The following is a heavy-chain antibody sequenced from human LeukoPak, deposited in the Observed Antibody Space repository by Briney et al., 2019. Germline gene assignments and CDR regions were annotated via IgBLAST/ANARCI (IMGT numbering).Heavy chain of an antibody. CDR1: GFTFSSYA. Sequence: GGSLRLSCAASGFTFSSYAMSWVRQAPGKGLEWVSAISGSGGSTYYADSVKGRFTISRDSAKKTLYLQMNSLRAEDTAVYYCARGVLYYGSGSHLDYWGQGTLVTVSS. CDR2: ISGSGGST. J-gene: IGHJ4*02. D-gene: IGHD3-10*01. CDR3: ARGVLYYGSGSHLDY. V-gene: IGHV3-23*01.